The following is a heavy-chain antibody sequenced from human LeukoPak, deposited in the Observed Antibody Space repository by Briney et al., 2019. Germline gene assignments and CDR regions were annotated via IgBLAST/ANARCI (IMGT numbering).Heavy chain of an antibody. CDR3: ARGERSGSFDY. J-gene: IGHJ4*02. Sequence: ASVKVSCKVSGYTLTELSMHWVRQAPGKGPEWMGGFDPEDGETIYAQKFQGRVTMTTDTSTSTVYMELSSLRSEDTAVYYCARGERSGSFDYWGQGTLVTVSS. V-gene: IGHV1-24*01. CDR1: GYTLTELS. D-gene: IGHD1-1*01. CDR2: FDPEDGET.